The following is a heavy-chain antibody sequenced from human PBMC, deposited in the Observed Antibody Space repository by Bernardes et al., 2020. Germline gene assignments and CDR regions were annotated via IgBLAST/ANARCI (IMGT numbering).Heavy chain of an antibody. D-gene: IGHD4-17*01. CDR1: GFNFINYS. Sequence: GGSLRLSCAASGFNFINYSLNWVRQAPGKGLEWVSSISSSGSYIYYADSMKGRFTMSRDNAKNSVFLQMNSLRAEDTALYYCARRNYGDFVLDYWGQGTLVTVSS. CDR2: ISSSGSYI. J-gene: IGHJ4*02. V-gene: IGHV3-21*01. CDR3: ARRNYGDFVLDY.